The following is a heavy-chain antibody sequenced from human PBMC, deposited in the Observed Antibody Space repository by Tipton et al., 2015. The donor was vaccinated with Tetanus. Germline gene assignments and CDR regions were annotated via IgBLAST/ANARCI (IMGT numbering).Heavy chain of an antibody. Sequence: TLSLTCAVSGGSISSGGYSWTWIRQPPGKGLQWIGYMYYSGTTHYNPSLKSRVTISIDRSKNQLSLKLTSVTAADTAVYYCARANYEFPKKGPFDSWGQGALVIVSS. D-gene: IGHD3-3*01. J-gene: IGHJ4*02. CDR3: ARANYEFPKKGPFDS. CDR2: MYYSGTT. V-gene: IGHV4-30-2*01. CDR1: GGSISSGGYS.